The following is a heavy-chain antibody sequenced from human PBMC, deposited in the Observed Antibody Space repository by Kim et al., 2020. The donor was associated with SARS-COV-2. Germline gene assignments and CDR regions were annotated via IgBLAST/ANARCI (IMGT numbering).Heavy chain of an antibody. V-gene: IGHV4-39*01. J-gene: IGHJ4*02. Sequence: SETLSLTCTVSGGSIISSSYYWGWIRQPPGKGLEWIGSIYYSGSTYYNPSLKSRVTISVDTSKNQFSLKLSSVTAADTAVYYCARRLDTFDYWGQGTLVTVSS. CDR2: IYYSGST. CDR3: ARRLDTFDY. CDR1: GGSIISSSYY.